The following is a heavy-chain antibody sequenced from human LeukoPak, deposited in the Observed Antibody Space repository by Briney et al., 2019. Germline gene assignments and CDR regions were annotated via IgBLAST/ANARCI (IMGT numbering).Heavy chain of an antibody. CDR2: IWYDGSNK. CDR3: ARESSGWFDY. Sequence: GGSLRLSCAASGFSFSGYGMHWVRQAPGKGLEWVAVIWYDGSNKYYADSVKGRFTISRDNSKNTLYLQMNSLRAEDTAVYYCARESSGWFDYWGQGTLVTVSS. V-gene: IGHV3-33*08. CDR1: GFSFSGYG. D-gene: IGHD6-19*01. J-gene: IGHJ4*02.